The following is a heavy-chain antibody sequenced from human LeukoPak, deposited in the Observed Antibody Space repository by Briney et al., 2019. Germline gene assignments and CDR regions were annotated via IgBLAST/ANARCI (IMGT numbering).Heavy chain of an antibody. J-gene: IGHJ4*02. CDR1: GYTFTSYA. V-gene: IGHV1-8*01. Sequence: GASVKVSCKASGYTFTSYAMNWVRQAPGQGLEWMGWMNPNSGNTGYAQKFQGRVLITRSTSISTAYMELSSLRSEDTAVYYCARGASRSFDYWGQGTQVTVS. CDR2: MNPNSGNT. CDR3: ARGASRSFDY.